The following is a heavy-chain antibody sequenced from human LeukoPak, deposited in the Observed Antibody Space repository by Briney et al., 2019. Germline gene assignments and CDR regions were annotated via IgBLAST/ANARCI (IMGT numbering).Heavy chain of an antibody. D-gene: IGHD2-2*01. CDR2: IYYSGST. Sequence: SETLSLTCTVSGGSISSYYWRWIRQPPGKGLEWIGYIYYSGSTNYNPSLKSRVTISVDTSKNQFSLKLSSVTAADTAVYYCAASYQLLSDFDYWGQGTLVTVSS. CDR1: GGSISSYY. CDR3: AASYQLLSDFDY. J-gene: IGHJ4*02. V-gene: IGHV4-59*08.